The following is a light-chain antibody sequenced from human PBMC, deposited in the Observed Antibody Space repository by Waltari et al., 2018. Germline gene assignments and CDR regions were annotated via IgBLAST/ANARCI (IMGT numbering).Light chain of an antibody. CDR2: LNSDGSH. CDR1: SGHSRYA. J-gene: IGLJ2*01. CDR3: QTWGTGIVV. Sequence: QLVLTQSPSASASLGASVKPTCTLRSGHSRYAIAWHQQQPEKGPRYLMKLNSDGSHSKGDGIPDRFSGSRSGAERFLTISSLQSEDEADYYCQTWGTGIVVFGGGTKLTVL. V-gene: IGLV4-69*01.